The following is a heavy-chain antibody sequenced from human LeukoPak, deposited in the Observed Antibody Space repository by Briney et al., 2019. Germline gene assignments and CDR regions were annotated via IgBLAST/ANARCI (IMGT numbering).Heavy chain of an antibody. J-gene: IGHJ4*02. CDR3: ARPYCNGGSRHDYFDY. D-gene: IGHD2-15*01. Sequence: ASVKVSCKASGYTFTGYYMHWVRQAPGQGLEWMGWMNPYSGGTNYAQKFQRRVTMTRDTSISTAYMELRRLSSDDTAIYYCARPYCNGGSRHDYFDYWGQGTLVSVSS. CDR2: MNPYSGGT. CDR1: GYTFTGYY. V-gene: IGHV1-2*02.